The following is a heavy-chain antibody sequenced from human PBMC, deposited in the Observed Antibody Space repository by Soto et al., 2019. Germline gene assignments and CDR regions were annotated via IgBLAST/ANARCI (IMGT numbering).Heavy chain of an antibody. V-gene: IGHV1-46*01. D-gene: IGHD3-22*01. Sequence: WASVKVSCKASGYTFTSYYMHWVRQAPGQGLEWMGIINPSGGSTSYAQKFQGRVTMTRDTSTSTVYMELSSLRSEDTAVYYCARVQVGTTYYYDSSGERIYYYGMDVWGQGTTVTVSS. CDR3: ARVQVGTTYYYDSSGERIYYYGMDV. CDR2: INPSGGST. CDR1: GYTFTSYY. J-gene: IGHJ6*02.